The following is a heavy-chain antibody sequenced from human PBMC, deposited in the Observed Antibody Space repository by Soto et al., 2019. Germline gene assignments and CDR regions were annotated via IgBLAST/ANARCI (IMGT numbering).Heavy chain of an antibody. V-gene: IGHV1-18*01. Sequence: ASVKVSCKASGYTFTSYGISWVRQAPGQGLEWMGWISAYNGNTNYAQKLQGRVTMTTDTSTSTAYMELRSLRSDDTAVYYCAIEDSSWDIGANWFDPWGQGTLVTVSS. D-gene: IGHD6-13*01. J-gene: IGHJ5*02. CDR2: ISAYNGNT. CDR3: AIEDSSWDIGANWFDP. CDR1: GYTFTSYG.